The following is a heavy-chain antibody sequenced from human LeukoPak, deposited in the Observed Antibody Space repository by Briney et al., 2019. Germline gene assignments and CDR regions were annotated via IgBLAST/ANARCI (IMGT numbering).Heavy chain of an antibody. CDR1: GFTFSSYS. CDR3: ARGLGGYCSSTSCYDTDY. J-gene: IGHJ4*02. D-gene: IGHD2-2*01. CDR2: ISSSSSYI. V-gene: IGHV3-21*01. Sequence: PGGSLRLSCAASGFTFSSYSMNWVRQAPGKGLEWVSSISSSSSYIYYADSVKGRFTISRDNAKNSLYLQMNSLRAEDTAVYYCARGLGGYCSSTSCYDTDYWGQGTLVTVSS.